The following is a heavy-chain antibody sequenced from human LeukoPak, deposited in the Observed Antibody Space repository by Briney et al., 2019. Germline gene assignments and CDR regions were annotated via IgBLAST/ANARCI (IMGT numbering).Heavy chain of an antibody. V-gene: IGHV4-31*08. CDR2: IYYSGST. CDR1: GGSISSGGYS. J-gene: IGHJ4*02. CDR3: AHGVVYHDFWSGYYAFDD. Sequence: SSETLSLTCTVSGGSISSGGYSWSWIRQHPGKGLEWIGYIYYSGSTYYNPSLKSRVTISAGTSGSPLSLKLRSVTAADTAVYYCAHGVVYHDFWSGYYAFDDWGQGTLVTVSS. D-gene: IGHD3-3*01.